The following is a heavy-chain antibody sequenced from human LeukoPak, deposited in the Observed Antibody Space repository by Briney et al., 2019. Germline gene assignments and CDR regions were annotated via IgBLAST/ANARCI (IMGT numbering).Heavy chain of an antibody. D-gene: IGHD6-6*01. J-gene: IGHJ6*03. V-gene: IGHV1-46*01. CDR3: ARGADSSRAARPYYYYMDV. CDR1: GYTFTGYY. Sequence: EASVKVSCKASGYTFTGYYMHWVRQAPGQGLEWMGIINPSGGSTSYAQKFQGRVTMTRDTSTSTVYMELSSLRSEDTAVYYCARGADSSRAARPYYYYMDVWGKGTTVTVSS. CDR2: INPSGGST.